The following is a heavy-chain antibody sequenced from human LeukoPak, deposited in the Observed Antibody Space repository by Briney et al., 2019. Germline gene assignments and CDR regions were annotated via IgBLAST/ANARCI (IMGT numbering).Heavy chain of an antibody. D-gene: IGHD6-13*01. V-gene: IGHV4-39*07. Sequence: IPSESLSLTCIVSGGSISSSIYYWAWVRQPPGKGLEWIGTVFYNGATLYSPSLRSRVTISIDTSTNQFSLKLTSVTAADTALYYCARDWVLSSFRAFDIWGQGTMVTVSS. J-gene: IGHJ3*02. CDR3: ARDWVLSSFRAFDI. CDR1: GGSISSSIYY. CDR2: VFYNGAT.